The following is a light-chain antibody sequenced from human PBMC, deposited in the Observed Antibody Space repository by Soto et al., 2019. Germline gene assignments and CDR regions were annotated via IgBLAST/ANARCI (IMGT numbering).Light chain of an antibody. CDR3: QQSYSIPPT. CDR2: AAS. CDR1: QSISSY. Sequence: DIKMTQSPSSLSASVGDRVTITYRASQSISSYLNWYQQIPGKAPMLLIYAASTLQSGVPSRFSGSGSGTDFTLTISSLQPEDFATYYCQQSYSIPPTFGQGTKVDIK. V-gene: IGKV1-39*01. J-gene: IGKJ1*01.